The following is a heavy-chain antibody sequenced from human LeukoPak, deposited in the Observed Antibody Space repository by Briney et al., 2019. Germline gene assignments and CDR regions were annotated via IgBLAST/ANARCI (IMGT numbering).Heavy chain of an antibody. Sequence: SETLSLTCAVYGGSFSGYYWSWIRQPPGKGLEWIGEINHSGSTNYNPSLKSRVTISVDTSKNRFSLKLSSVTAADTAVYYCATAHPYYDFWSGYYTRFGFDPWGQGTLVTVSS. D-gene: IGHD3-3*01. CDR1: GGSFSGYY. V-gene: IGHV4-34*01. J-gene: IGHJ5*02. CDR3: ATAHPYYDFWSGYYTRFGFDP. CDR2: INHSGST.